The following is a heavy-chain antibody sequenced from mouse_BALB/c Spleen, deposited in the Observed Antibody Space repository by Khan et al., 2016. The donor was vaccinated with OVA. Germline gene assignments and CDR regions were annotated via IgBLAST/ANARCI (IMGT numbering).Heavy chain of an antibody. CDR2: FYPGNGDT. D-gene: IGHD1-3*01. J-gene: IGHJ3*01. CDR3: ARGGYSSFAY. CDR1: GYSFTSYL. V-gene: IGHV1-5*01. Sequence: VQLQQSGTVLARPGASVKMSCKASGYSFTSYLIHWVKQRPGQGLEWIGDFYPGNGDTTYTQKFKDKAKLTADTTANTANMELSSLTNEDSAVYYCARGGYSSFAYWGQGTLVTVSA.